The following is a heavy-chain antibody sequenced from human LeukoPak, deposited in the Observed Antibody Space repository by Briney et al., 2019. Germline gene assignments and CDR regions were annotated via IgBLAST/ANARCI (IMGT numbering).Heavy chain of an antibody. Sequence: ASVKVSCKASGYTFTGYYMHWVRQAPGQGLEWMGRINPNSGGTNYAQKFQGRVTMTRDTSISTAYMELSRLRSGDTAVYYCARGRLRIQLWSHLTFFDYWGQGTLVTVSS. CDR2: INPNSGGT. D-gene: IGHD5-18*01. CDR1: GYTFTGYY. V-gene: IGHV1-2*06. J-gene: IGHJ4*02. CDR3: ARGRLRIQLWSHLTFFDY.